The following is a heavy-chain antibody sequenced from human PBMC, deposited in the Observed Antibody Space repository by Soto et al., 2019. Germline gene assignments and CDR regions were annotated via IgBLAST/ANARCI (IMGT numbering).Heavy chain of an antibody. D-gene: IGHD2-15*01. CDR1: GGTFSSYA. CDR3: ARESRYCSGGSSSSLHWFDP. V-gene: IGHV1-69*13. Sequence: GASVKVSCKASGGTFSSYAISWVRQAPGQGLEWMGGIIPIFGTANYAQKFQGRVTITADESTSTAYMELSSLRSEDTAVYYCARESRYCSGGSSSSLHWFDPWGQGTLVTVSS. CDR2: IIPIFGTA. J-gene: IGHJ5*02.